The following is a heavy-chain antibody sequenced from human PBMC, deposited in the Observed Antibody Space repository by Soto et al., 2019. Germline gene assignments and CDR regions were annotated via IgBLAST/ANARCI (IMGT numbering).Heavy chain of an antibody. D-gene: IGHD3-3*01. CDR2: TLPIFGTA. V-gene: IGHV1-69*13. CDR3: ARDPGGVVTHDYYGMEV. CDR1: GGTFSSYA. Sequence: ASVKVSCKASGGTFSSYAISWVRQAPGQGLEWMGGTLPIFGTANYAQKFQGRGTITADESTSTAYMELSSLRSEDTAVYYCARDPGGVVTHDYYGMEVWGQGTTVTVSS. J-gene: IGHJ6*02.